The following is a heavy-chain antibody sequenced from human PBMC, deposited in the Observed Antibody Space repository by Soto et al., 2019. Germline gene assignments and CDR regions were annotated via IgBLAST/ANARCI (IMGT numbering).Heavy chain of an antibody. CDR3: ARAANILTGYSNWFDP. V-gene: IGHV1-2*04. CDR2: INPNSGGT. D-gene: IGHD3-9*01. Sequence: ASVKVSCKASGYTFTGYYMHWVRQAPGQGLEWMGWINPNSGGTNYAQKFQGWVTMTRDTSISTAYMELSRLRSDDTAVYYCARAANILTGYSNWFDPWGQGTLVTSPQ. J-gene: IGHJ5*02. CDR1: GYTFTGYY.